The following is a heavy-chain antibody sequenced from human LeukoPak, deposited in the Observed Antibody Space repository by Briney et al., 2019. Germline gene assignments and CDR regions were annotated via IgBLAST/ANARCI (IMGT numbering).Heavy chain of an antibody. CDR1: GYRFTSYW. CDR3: ARPRRGEGIAAAGPDAFDI. CDR2: IYPGDSDT. V-gene: IGHV5-51*01. Sequence: GASLKISCKGSGYRFTSYWIGWVRPMPGKGLGWMGIIYPGDSDTRYSPSFQGQVTISADKSISTAYLQWSSLKASDTAMYYCARPRRGEGIAAAGPDAFDIWGQGTMVTVSS. J-gene: IGHJ3*02. D-gene: IGHD6-13*01.